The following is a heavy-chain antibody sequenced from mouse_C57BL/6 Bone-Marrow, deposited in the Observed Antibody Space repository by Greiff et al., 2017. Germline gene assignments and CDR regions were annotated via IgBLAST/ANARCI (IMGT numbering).Heavy chain of an antibody. Sequence: VQLQQSGAELARPGASVKLSCKASGYTFTSYGISWVKQRTGQGLEWIGEIYPRSGNTYYNEKFKGKATLTADKSSSTAYMELRSLTSEDSAVYFCARSAGSSFYFDYWGQGTTLTGSS. D-gene: IGHD1-1*01. CDR2: IYPRSGNT. CDR1: GYTFTSYG. J-gene: IGHJ2*01. CDR3: ARSAGSSFYFDY. V-gene: IGHV1-81*01.